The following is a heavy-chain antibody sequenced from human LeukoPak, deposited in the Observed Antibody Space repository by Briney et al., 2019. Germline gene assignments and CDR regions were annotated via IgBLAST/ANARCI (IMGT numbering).Heavy chain of an antibody. J-gene: IGHJ6*03. Sequence: ASVKVSCKASGYTFTSYGISWVRQAPGQGLEWMGWINPNSGGTNYAQKFQGRVTMTRDTSISTAYMELSRLRSDDTAVYYCARGQERITIFGVVTTNYYYYYMDVWGKGTTVTVSS. D-gene: IGHD3-3*01. V-gene: IGHV1-2*02. CDR1: GYTFTSYG. CDR2: INPNSGGT. CDR3: ARGQERITIFGVVTTNYYYYYMDV.